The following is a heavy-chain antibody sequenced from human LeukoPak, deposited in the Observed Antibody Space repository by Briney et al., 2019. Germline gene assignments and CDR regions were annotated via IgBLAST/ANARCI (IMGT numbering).Heavy chain of an antibody. J-gene: IGHJ4*02. CDR2: IYYSGST. V-gene: IGHV4-39*07. CDR3: ARVQAVAGTVLDY. CDR1: GGSISSSSYY. Sequence: PSETLSLTCTVSGGSISSSSYYWGWIRQPPGEGLEWIGSIYYSGSTYYNPSLKSRVTISVDTSKNQFSLKLSSVTAADTAVYYCARVQAVAGTVLDYWGQGTLVTVSS. D-gene: IGHD6-19*01.